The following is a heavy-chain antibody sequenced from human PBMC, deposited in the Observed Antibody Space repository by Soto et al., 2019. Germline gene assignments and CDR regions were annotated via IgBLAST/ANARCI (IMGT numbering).Heavy chain of an antibody. CDR2: INAGNGNT. CDR3: ASLLQGPGIAVAPASW. Sequence: GASVKVSCKASGYTFTSYAMHWVRQAPGQRLEWMGWINAGNGNTKYSQKFQGRVTITRDTSASTAYMELSSLRSEDTAVYYCASLLQGPGIAVAPASWWGQGTLVTVSS. V-gene: IGHV1-3*01. J-gene: IGHJ4*02. D-gene: IGHD6-19*01. CDR1: GYTFTSYA.